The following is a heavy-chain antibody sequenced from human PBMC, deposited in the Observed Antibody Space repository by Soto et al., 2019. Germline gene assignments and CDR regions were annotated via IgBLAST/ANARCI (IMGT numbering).Heavy chain of an antibody. CDR3: AGARGPEYSSAIFLDF. D-gene: IGHD5-18*01. CDR1: GLTVSSSY. Sequence: GGSLRLSCAASGLTVSSSYMSWVRQAPGKGLQSVSVIYSAGSTYYANSVKGRFTISRDISANMVYLQMSSLTDEDTAVYYCAGARGPEYSSAIFLDFWGQGALVAVS. V-gene: IGHV3-53*01. CDR2: IYSAGST. J-gene: IGHJ4*02.